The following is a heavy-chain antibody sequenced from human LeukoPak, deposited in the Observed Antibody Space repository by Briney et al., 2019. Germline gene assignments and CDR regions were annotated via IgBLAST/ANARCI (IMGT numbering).Heavy chain of an antibody. CDR1: GFTVSSNY. V-gene: IGHV3-66*01. D-gene: IGHD3-22*01. Sequence: GGSLRLSCAASGFTVSSNYMSWVRQAPGKGLEWVSVIYSGGSTYYADSVKGRFTISRDNSKNTLYLQMSSLRAEDTAVHYCAREGHDSSGYYVADYWGQGTLVTVSS. CDR2: IYSGGST. CDR3: AREGHDSSGYYVADY. J-gene: IGHJ4*02.